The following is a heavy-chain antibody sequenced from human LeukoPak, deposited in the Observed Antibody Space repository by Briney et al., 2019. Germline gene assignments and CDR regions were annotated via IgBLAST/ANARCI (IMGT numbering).Heavy chain of an antibody. V-gene: IGHV3-23*01. D-gene: IGHD6-6*01. CDR2: ISGNSDKT. CDR3: AKTASSSGE. CDR1: GFTFSTTG. J-gene: IGHJ4*02. Sequence: GGSLRLSCAASGFTFSTTGMSWVRQAPGKGLEWVSGISGNSDKTYYTDSVKGRFSVFRDNSRNTLYLQMNNVRVDDTALYYCAKTASSSGEWGQGTLVTVSS.